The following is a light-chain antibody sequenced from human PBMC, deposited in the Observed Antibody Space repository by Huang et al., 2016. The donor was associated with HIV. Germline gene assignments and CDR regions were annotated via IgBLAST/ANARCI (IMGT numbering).Light chain of an antibody. V-gene: IGKV3-20*01. CDR2: GAS. CDR3: HQYGSSPPFP. CDR1: QSVRSNTY. J-gene: IGKJ2*01. Sequence: EIVLTQSPGTLSLSPGERATLSCRASQSVRSNTYLAWYQQKPGQPPRLLIYGASNRATGIPDRFSCSGSGTDFTLTIARLGPEDSAVYYCHQYGSSPPFPFGQGTKLEIK.